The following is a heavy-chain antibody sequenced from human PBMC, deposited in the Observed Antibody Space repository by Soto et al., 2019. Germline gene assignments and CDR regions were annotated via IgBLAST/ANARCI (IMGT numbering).Heavy chain of an antibody. CDR3: ARAWTFDP. Sequence: PSETLSLTCAVYGGSFSGYYWSWIRQPPGKGLEWIGEINHSGSTNYNPSLKSRVTISVDTSKNQFSLKLSSVTAADTAVYYCARAWTFDPWGQGTPVTVSS. V-gene: IGHV4-34*01. D-gene: IGHD5-12*01. CDR2: INHSGST. CDR1: GGSFSGYY. J-gene: IGHJ5*02.